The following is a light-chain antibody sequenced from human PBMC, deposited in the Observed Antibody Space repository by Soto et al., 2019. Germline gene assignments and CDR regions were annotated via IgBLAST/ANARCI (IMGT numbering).Light chain of an antibody. CDR3: QQLNSYPQT. CDR1: RGISSY. Sequence: DIQMTQSPSSLHASVGDRVTITCQASRGISSYLAWYQQKPGKPPKLLVYSASTRQSGVPSRFSGSGSGPDFTLTISSLQPEDSATYFCQQLNSYPQTFGQGTRLEIK. J-gene: IGKJ5*01. CDR2: SAS. V-gene: IGKV1-9*01.